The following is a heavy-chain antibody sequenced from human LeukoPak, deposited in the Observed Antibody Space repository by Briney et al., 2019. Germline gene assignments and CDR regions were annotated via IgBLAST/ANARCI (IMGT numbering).Heavy chain of an antibody. D-gene: IGHD6-13*01. CDR1: RYTFTGYY. CDR2: INPNSGGT. CDR3: ARIIAAAGTGNYYYYYMDV. J-gene: IGHJ6*03. V-gene: IGHV1-2*06. Sequence: ASVKVSCKASRYTFTGYYMHWVRQAPGQGLEWMGRINPNSGGTNYAQKFQGRVTMTRDTSISTAYMELSRLRSDDTAVYYCARIIAAAGTGNYYYYYMDVWGKGTTVTVSS.